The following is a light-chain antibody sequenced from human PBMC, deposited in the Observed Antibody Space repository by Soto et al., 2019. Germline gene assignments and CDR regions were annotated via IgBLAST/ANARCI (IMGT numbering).Light chain of an antibody. Sequence: EIVLTQSPCTLSLSPWERSTLSCRASQSVGSSYLAWYQQKPGQAPRLLIYGASSRATGIPDRFSGSGSGTDFTLTISRLEPEDFAVYYCQQYGSSPLTFGGGTKVDSK. CDR1: QSVGSSY. CDR2: GAS. CDR3: QQYGSSPLT. J-gene: IGKJ4*01. V-gene: IGKV3-20*01.